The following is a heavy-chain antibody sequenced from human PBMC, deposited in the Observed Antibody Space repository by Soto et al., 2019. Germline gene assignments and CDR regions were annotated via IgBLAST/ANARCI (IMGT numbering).Heavy chain of an antibody. D-gene: IGHD3-22*01. CDR1: GFTFSSYA. Sequence: VQLLQSGGGLVQPGGSLRLSCAASGFTFSSYAMSWVRQAPGKGLEWVSTISGTGGSTYYPDSVKGRFTISRDSSKNTVYLQMNSLRAEDAAVYYCAKEMTSGYYLFNYWGQGTLVTVSS. CDR2: ISGTGGST. J-gene: IGHJ4*02. V-gene: IGHV3-23*01. CDR3: AKEMTSGYYLFNY.